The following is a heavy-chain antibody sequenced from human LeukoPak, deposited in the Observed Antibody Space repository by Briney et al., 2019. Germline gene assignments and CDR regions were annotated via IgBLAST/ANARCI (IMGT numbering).Heavy chain of an antibody. CDR1: GYSISSGYY. Sequence: SETLSLTCTVSGYSISSGYYWGWIRQPPGKGLEWIGSIYHSGSTYYNPSLKSRVTISVDTSKNQFSLKLSSVTAADTAVYYCASLNGSGRTGRFPHGGVDYWGQGTLVTVSS. CDR3: ASLNGSGRTGRFPHGGVDY. J-gene: IGHJ4*02. CDR2: IYHSGST. V-gene: IGHV4-38-2*02. D-gene: IGHD3-10*01.